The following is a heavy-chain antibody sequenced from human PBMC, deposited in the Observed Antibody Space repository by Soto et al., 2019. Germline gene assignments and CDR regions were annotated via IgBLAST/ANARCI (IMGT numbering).Heavy chain of an antibody. CDR3: ARASYGCWDDY. J-gene: IGHJ4*02. CDR2: INHSGST. CDR1: GGSFSGYY. Sequence: QVQLQQWGAGLLKPSETLSLTCAVYGGSFSGYYWSWIRQPPGKGLEWIGEINHSGSTNYNPSLKSRVTISVDTSKNQFSLKLSSVTAADTAVYYCARASYGCWDDYWGQGTLVTVSS. V-gene: IGHV4-34*01. D-gene: IGHD4-17*01.